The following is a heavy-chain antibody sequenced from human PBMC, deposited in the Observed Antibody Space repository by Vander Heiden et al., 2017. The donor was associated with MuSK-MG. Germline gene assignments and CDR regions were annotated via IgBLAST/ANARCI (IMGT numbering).Heavy chain of an antibody. D-gene: IGHD6-19*01. J-gene: IGHJ6*03. CDR3: AGLAGCCYYMDV. V-gene: IGHV4-59*01. CDR2: GTT. Sequence: GTTNYNPSLKSRVTISVDTSKNQFSLKLSSVTAADTAVYYCAGLAGCCYYMDVWGQGTTVTVSS.